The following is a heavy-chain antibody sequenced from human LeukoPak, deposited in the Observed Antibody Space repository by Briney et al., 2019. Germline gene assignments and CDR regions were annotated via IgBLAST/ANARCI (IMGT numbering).Heavy chain of an antibody. CDR2: ISSSSSYI. J-gene: IGHJ4*02. Sequence: GGSLRLSCAASGFTFSSYSMNWVRQAPGKGLEWVSSISSSSSYIYYADSVKGRFTISRDNAKNSLYLQMNSLRAEDTAAYYYARLGRADSSSWYRESDPFDYWGQGALVTVSS. D-gene: IGHD6-13*01. CDR3: ARLGRADSSSWYRESDPFDY. V-gene: IGHV3-21*01. CDR1: GFTFSSYS.